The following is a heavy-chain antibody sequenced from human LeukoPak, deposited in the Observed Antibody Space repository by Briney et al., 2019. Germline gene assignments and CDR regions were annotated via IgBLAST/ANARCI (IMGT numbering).Heavy chain of an antibody. CDR2: IYYSGST. V-gene: IGHV4-59*01. CDR3: ARDGKYYYYGMDV. CDR1: GGSISSYY. D-gene: IGHD1-14*01. Sequence: SETLSLTCTVSGGSISSYYWSWNRQPPGKGLEWIGYIYYSGSTNYNPSLKSRVTISVDTSKNQFSLKLSSVTAADTAVYYCARDGKYYYYGMDVWGQGTTVTVSS. J-gene: IGHJ6*02.